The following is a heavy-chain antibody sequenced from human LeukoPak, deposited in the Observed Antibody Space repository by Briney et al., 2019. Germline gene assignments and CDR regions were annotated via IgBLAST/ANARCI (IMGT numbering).Heavy chain of an antibody. CDR3: AREIRSRGTGWFDP. J-gene: IGHJ5*02. CDR2: IYYSGST. CDR1: GGSVSSGSYY. Sequence: PSETLSLTCTVSGGSVSSGSYYWSWIRQPPGQGLVWIGYIYYSGSTNYNPSLKSRVTISVDTSKNQFSLKLSSVTAADTAVYYCAREIRSRGTGWFDPWGQGTLVTVSS. D-gene: IGHD1-1*01. V-gene: IGHV4-61*01.